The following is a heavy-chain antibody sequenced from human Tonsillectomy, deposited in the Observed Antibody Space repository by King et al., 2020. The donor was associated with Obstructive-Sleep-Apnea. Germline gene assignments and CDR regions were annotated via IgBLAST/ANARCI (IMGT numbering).Heavy chain of an antibody. CDR1: GYSFTSYW. Sequence: DEQLVQSGAEVKKPGESLKISCKGSGYSFTSYWIGWVRQMPGKGLEWMGIIYPGDSDPRYSPSFQGQVTISADKSISTAYLQWSSLKASDTAMYFCARRGYYYDSLRGWNFDLWGRGTLVTVSS. CDR3: ARRGYYYDSLRGWNFDL. J-gene: IGHJ2*01. D-gene: IGHD3-22*01. CDR2: IYPGDSDP. V-gene: IGHV5-51*01.